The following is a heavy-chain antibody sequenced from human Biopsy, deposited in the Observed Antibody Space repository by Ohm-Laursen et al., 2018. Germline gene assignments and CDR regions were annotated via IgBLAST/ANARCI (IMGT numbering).Heavy chain of an antibody. J-gene: IGHJ1*01. CDR2: NIPILGTG. D-gene: IGHD3-9*01. Sequence: SVKVSCKAPGGTFSNYGVNWVRQAPGQGLEWLGGNIPILGTGNYAQKFQDRVTVAADTSASTAAMELRSLRSDDTAVYYCATKLTGYFHHWGQGTLVIVSS. CDR1: GGTFSNYG. CDR3: ATKLTGYFHH. V-gene: IGHV1-69*06.